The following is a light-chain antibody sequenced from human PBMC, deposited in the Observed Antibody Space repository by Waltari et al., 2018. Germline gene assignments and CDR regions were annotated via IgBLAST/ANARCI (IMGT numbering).Light chain of an antibody. CDR1: QSVSSN. Sequence: ETVMTQSPATLSVSPGERATPSCRASQSVSSNLAWYQQKPGQAPRLLIYGASTRATGIPARFSGSGSGTEFTLTISSLQSEDFAVYYCQQYNNWPPVTFGQGTRLEIK. V-gene: IGKV3-15*01. CDR2: GAS. CDR3: QQYNNWPPVT. J-gene: IGKJ5*01.